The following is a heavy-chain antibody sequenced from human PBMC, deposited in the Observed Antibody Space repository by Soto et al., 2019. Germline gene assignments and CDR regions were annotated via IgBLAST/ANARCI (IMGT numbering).Heavy chain of an antibody. CDR1: GFTFSSYW. Sequence: EVLLVESGGGLVQPGGSLRLSCAASGFTFSSYWMYWVRQAPGKGLVWLSRINGDGSYTSYADSVKGRFTISRDNAKNTLYLQMHSLRAEDTALYYCARAFEYMIPTAYWGQGTLVTVSS. V-gene: IGHV3-74*01. CDR2: INGDGSYT. J-gene: IGHJ4*02. CDR3: ARAFEYMIPTAY. D-gene: IGHD3-22*01.